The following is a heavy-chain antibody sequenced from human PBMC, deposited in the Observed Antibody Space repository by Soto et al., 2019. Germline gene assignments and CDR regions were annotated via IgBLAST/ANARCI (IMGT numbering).Heavy chain of an antibody. J-gene: IGHJ4*02. V-gene: IGHV1-69*01. CDR1: GGTFTDYA. Sequence: QVQLVQSGAEAKKPGSSVKVSCKASGGTFTDYAFSWVRQAPGQGLEWMGGIIPMFRSSNFAQKFQDRLTIFADASAGTAYMVLSSLRSDDTAIYYCAKDVGFQQHLFVFDLWGQGTLVTVSS. CDR2: IIPMFRSS. CDR3: AKDVGFQQHLFVFDL. D-gene: IGHD3-10*02.